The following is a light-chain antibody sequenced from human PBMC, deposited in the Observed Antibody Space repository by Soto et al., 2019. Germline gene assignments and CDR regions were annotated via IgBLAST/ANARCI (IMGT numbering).Light chain of an antibody. J-gene: IGLJ2*01. CDR3: TTWDDGLSAVV. CDR1: SSNIGNNY. V-gene: IGLV1-47*01. Sequence: QSVLTQPPSASGTPGQRVTISCSGSSSNIGNNYVHWYQQLPGTAPKLLIYRNDQRPSGVPDRFSGSKSGTSASLAISGLRSEDETDYYCTTWDDGLSAVVFGGGTKLTVL. CDR2: RND.